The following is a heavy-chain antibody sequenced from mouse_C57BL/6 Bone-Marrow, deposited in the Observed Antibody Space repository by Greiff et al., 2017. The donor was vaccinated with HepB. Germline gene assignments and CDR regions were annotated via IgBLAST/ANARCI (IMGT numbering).Heavy chain of an antibody. J-gene: IGHJ2*01. CDR1: GYAFSSSW. D-gene: IGHD1-1*01. Sequence: QVQLQQSGPELVKPGASVKISCKASGYAFSSSWMNWVKQRPGQGLEWIGRIYPGDGDTNYNGKFKGKATLTADKSSSTAYMQLSSLTSEDSAVYFCANYYGSSHFDYWGQGTTLTVSS. V-gene: IGHV1-82*01. CDR3: ANYYGSSHFDY. CDR2: IYPGDGDT.